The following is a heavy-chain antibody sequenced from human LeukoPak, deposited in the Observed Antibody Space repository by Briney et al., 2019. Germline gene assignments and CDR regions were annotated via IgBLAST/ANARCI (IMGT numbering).Heavy chain of an antibody. CDR1: GFTFTSYA. CDR3: AKVRDTRDWYKDAFDV. J-gene: IGHJ3*01. D-gene: IGHD6-19*01. CDR2: ITGTGGHT. V-gene: IGHV3-23*01. Sequence: RTGGSLRLSCAASGFTFTSYAMSWVRQAPGKGLEWVSAITGTGGHTYYAASVQGRFTVSRDNSKNTLYLQMSSLRAEDTAMYHCAKVRDTRDWYKDAFDVWGQGTRVTVSS.